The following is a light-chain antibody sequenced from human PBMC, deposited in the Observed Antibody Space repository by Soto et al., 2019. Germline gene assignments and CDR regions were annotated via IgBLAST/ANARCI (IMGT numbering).Light chain of an antibody. CDR2: DVS. CDR3: QQYDSYSWT. V-gene: IGKV1-5*01. CDR1: QDISNY. J-gene: IGKJ1*01. Sequence: DIQMTQSPSSLSAYVGDPVTITCQASQDISNYLNWYQQKPGKAPNLLIYDVSSLESGVPSRFSGSGSGTEFILTISSLQPDDFATYYCQQYDSYSWTFGQGTKVDIK.